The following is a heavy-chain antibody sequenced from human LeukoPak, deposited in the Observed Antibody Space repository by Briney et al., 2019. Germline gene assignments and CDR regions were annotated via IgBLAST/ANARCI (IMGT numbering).Heavy chain of an antibody. V-gene: IGHV4-34*01. CDR3: ARHRDGSGRGFDY. CDR1: GGSFSGYY. CDR2: INHSGST. J-gene: IGHJ4*02. Sequence: SETLSLTCAVYGGSFSGYYWSWIRQPPGKGLEWIGEINHSGSTNYNPSLKSRVTISVDTSKNQFSLKLSSVTAADTAVYYCARHRDGSGRGFDYWGQGTLVTVSS. D-gene: IGHD3-10*01.